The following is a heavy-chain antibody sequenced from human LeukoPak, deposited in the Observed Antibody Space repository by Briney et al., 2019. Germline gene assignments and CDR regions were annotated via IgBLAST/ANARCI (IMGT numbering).Heavy chain of an antibody. D-gene: IGHD4-23*01. CDR1: GYSISSGYY. V-gene: IGHV4-38-2*02. J-gene: IGHJ4*02. CDR2: IYHSGST. Sequence: SETLSLTRTVSGYSISSGYYWGWIRQPPGKGLEWIGSIYHSGSTYYNPSLKSRVTISVDTSKNQFSLKLSSMTAADTAVYYCARDDDYGGRDFDYWGQGTLVTVSS. CDR3: ARDDDYGGRDFDY.